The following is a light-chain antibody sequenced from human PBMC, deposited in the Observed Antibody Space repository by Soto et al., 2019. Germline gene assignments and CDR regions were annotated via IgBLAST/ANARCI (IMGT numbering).Light chain of an antibody. Sequence: DIKMTQSPSTLSGSVGDRVTITCRASQSISSWLAWYQQKPGKAPKLLIYDASSLESGVPSRFSGSGSGTEFTLTISSLQPDDFATYYCQQSYSTPSWTFGQGTKVDIK. CDR2: DAS. V-gene: IGKV1-5*01. J-gene: IGKJ1*01. CDR3: QQSYSTPSWT. CDR1: QSISSW.